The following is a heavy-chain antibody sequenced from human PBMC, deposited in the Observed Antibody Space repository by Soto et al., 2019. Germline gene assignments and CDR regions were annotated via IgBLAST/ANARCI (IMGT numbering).Heavy chain of an antibody. CDR2: ISYDGSNK. V-gene: IGHV3-30*18. CDR3: AKDGLRYFDWLSTLDY. J-gene: IGHJ4*02. D-gene: IGHD3-9*01. CDR1: GFTFISYG. Sequence: WGSLRLSCAASGFTFISYGIHFFRHSPFKWLEWVAVISYDGSNKYYADSVKGRFTISRDNSKNTLYLQMNSLRAEDTAVYYCAKDGLRYFDWLSTLDYWGQGTLVTVSS.